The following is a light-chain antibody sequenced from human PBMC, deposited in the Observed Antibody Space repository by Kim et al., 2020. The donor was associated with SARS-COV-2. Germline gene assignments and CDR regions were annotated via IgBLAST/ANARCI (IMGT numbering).Light chain of an antibody. J-gene: IGKJ2*04. Sequence: SASVGDRVTITCRASQSISSWLAWYQQKPGKAPKLLIYKASSLDTGVPSRFSGSGSGTEFTLTISSLQPDDFATYYCQQYNTYPCSFGQGTKLEIK. CDR3: QQYNTYPCS. V-gene: IGKV1-5*03. CDR2: KAS. CDR1: QSISSW.